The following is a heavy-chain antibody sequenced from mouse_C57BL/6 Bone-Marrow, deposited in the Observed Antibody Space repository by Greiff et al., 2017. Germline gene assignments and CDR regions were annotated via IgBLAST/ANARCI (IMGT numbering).Heavy chain of an antibody. Sequence: VQLQQPGAELVKPGASVKLSCKASGYTFTSYWMHWVKQRPGQGLEWIGMIHPNSGSTNYNEKFKSKATLTVDKSSSTAYMQLSSLTPEDSAVYYCARCLRRRGFDYWGQGTTLTVSS. CDR1: GYTFTSYW. J-gene: IGHJ2*01. D-gene: IGHD2-12*01. CDR2: IHPNSGST. CDR3: ARCLRRRGFDY. V-gene: IGHV1-64*01.